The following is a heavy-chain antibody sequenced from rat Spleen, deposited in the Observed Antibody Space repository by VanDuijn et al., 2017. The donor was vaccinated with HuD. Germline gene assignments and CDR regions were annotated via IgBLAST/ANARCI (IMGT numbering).Heavy chain of an antibody. CDR1: GFTFSNYD. CDR3: ARHRDNNYED. Sequence: EVQLVESDGGLVQPGRSLKLSCAASGFTFSNYDMTWVRQAPTKGLEWVASISPSGGSAYYRDSVKGRFTVSRDNAKSTLYLQMNSLRSEDTATYYCARHRDNNYEDWGQGVMVTVSS. V-gene: IGHV5S23*01. J-gene: IGHJ2*01. D-gene: IGHD1-10*01. CDR2: ISPSGGSA.